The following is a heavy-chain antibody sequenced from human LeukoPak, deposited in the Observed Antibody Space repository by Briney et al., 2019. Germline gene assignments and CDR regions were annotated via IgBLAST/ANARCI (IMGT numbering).Heavy chain of an antibody. CDR3: ARRGRWLQDFDY. V-gene: IGHV4-34*01. CDR1: GGSFSGHY. Sequence: SETLSLTCAVYGGSFSGHYWSWIRQPPGKGLEWIGEINHSGSTNYNPSLKSRVTISVDTSKNQFSLKLNSVTAADTAVYYCARRGRWLQDFDYWGQGTLVTVSS. J-gene: IGHJ4*02. D-gene: IGHD5-24*01. CDR2: INHSGST.